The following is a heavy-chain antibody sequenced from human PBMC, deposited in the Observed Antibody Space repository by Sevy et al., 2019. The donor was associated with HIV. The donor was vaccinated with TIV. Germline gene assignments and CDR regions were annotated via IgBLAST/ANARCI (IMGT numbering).Heavy chain of an antibody. Sequence: SETLSLTCTVSGGSVSSDFSYWNWVRQPPGKGLEYIGSISYGGTTSYNPSLKSRVTISLDTSQNHFSLKVNSVTAADTARYYCAKRDYGDYVDYFDPWGQGTLVTVSS. D-gene: IGHD4-17*01. CDR2: ISYGGTT. CDR1: GGSVSSDFSY. V-gene: IGHV4-61*03. CDR3: AKRDYGDYVDYFDP. J-gene: IGHJ5*02.